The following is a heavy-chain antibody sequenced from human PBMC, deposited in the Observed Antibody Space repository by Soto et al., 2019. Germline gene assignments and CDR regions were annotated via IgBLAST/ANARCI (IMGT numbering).Heavy chain of an antibody. V-gene: IGHV3-33*01. D-gene: IGHD6-13*01. J-gene: IGHJ4*02. CDR3: ARFQYSSSGYESGSPDY. CDR1: GFTFSSYG. Sequence: QVQLVESGGGVVQPGRSLRLSCAASGFTFSSYGMHWVRQAPGKGLEWVAVIWYDGSNKYYADSVKGRFTISRDNSKNTLYLQMNSLRAEDTAVYYWARFQYSSSGYESGSPDYWGQGTLVTVSS. CDR2: IWYDGSNK.